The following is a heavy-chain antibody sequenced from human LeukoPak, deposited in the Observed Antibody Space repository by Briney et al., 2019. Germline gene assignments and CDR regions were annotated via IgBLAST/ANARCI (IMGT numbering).Heavy chain of an antibody. V-gene: IGHV3-30*02. CDR2: IRYDGSNK. CDR3: ARDQSSVAGTTYNWFDP. D-gene: IGHD6-19*01. Sequence: GGSLRLSCAASGFTFSSYGMHWVRQAPGKGLEWVAFIRYDGSNKYYADSVKGRFTISRDNSKNTLYLQMNSLRAEDTAVYYCARDQSSVAGTTYNWFDPWGQGTLVTVSS. J-gene: IGHJ5*02. CDR1: GFTFSSYG.